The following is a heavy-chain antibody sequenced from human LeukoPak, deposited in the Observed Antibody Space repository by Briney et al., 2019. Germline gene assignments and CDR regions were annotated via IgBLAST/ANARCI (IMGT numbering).Heavy chain of an antibody. CDR1: GFTFSSYG. Sequence: PGGSLRLSCAASGFTFSSYGMHWVRQAPGKGLEWVAFIRYDGSNKYYADSVKGRFTISRDNSKNTLYLQTNSLRAEDTAVYYCAKAHEEIDYWGQGTLVTVSS. V-gene: IGHV3-30*02. J-gene: IGHJ4*02. CDR2: IRYDGSNK. CDR3: AKAHEEIDY.